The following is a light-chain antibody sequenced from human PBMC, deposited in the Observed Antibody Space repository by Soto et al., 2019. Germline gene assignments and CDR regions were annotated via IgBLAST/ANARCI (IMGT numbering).Light chain of an antibody. J-gene: IGKJ1*01. CDR3: QQYSRDT. CDR1: QSISSW. Sequence: IQMTQSPSTLSASVGDRVTITCRASQSISSWLAWYQQKPGKAPKLLIYKASSLESGVPSRFSGSGSGTEFTLTISSLQPDDFATYYCQQYSRDTFGQGTKVEIK. CDR2: KAS. V-gene: IGKV1-5*03.